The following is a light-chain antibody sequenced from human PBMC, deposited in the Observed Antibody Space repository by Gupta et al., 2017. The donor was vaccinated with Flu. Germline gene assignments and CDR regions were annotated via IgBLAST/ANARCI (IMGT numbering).Light chain of an antibody. V-gene: IGKV4-1*01. CDR1: QSVLHSSNNKNY. CDR2: WAS. Sequence: NWKSSQSVLHSSNNKNYLAWYQQKPGQPPKLLIYWASTRESGVPDRFSGSGSGTDFTLTISSLQAEDVAVYYCQQYYSTPPTFGQGTKVEIK. CDR3: QQYYSTPPT. J-gene: IGKJ1*01.